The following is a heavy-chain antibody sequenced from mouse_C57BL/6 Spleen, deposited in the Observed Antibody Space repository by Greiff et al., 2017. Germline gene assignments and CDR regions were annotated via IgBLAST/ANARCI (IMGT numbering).Heavy chain of an antibody. CDR2: IDPSDSYT. CDR1: GYTFTSYW. D-gene: IGHD2-5*01. J-gene: IGHJ2*01. V-gene: IGHV1-59*01. Sequence: QVQLKQPGAELVRPGTSVKLSCKASGYTFTSYWMHWVKQRPGQGLEWIGVIDPSDSYTNYNQKFKGKATLTVDTSSSTAYMQLSSLTSEDSAVYYCARRGAYSNFYFDYWGQGTTLTVSS. CDR3: ARRGAYSNFYFDY.